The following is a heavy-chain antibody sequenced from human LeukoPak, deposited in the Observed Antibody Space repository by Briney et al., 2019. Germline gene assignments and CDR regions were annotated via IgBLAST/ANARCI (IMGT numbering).Heavy chain of an antibody. CDR3: ARGGRPLAYCGGDCYSPGEVDY. CDR1: GFTFSSHW. D-gene: IGHD2-21*02. CDR2: IKEDGSEK. V-gene: IGHV3-7*02. Sequence: PGGSLRLSCAASGFTFSSHWMNWVRQAPGKGLEWVANIKEDGSEKYYVDSVKGRFTISRDNAKNSLYLQMNSLRAEDTAVYYCARGGRPLAYCGGDCYSPGEVDYWGQGTLVTVSS. J-gene: IGHJ4*02.